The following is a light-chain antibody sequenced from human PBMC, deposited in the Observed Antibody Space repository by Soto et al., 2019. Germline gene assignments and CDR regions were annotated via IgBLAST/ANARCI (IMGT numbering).Light chain of an antibody. CDR1: QSISFY. CDR3: QQSYSIPIT. Sequence: DIQMTQSPSSLSASVGDRVTITCRASQSISFYLNWYQQKPGKAHKVLIYAASNLQSGVPSRFSGSGSGTEFTLTISSLQPEDFATYYCQQSYSIPITFGQGTRLEIK. V-gene: IGKV1-39*01. J-gene: IGKJ5*01. CDR2: AAS.